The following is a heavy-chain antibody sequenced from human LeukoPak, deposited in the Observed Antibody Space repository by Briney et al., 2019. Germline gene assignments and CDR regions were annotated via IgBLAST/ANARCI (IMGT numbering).Heavy chain of an antibody. CDR1: GGSFSSHA. V-gene: IGHV1-69*04. J-gene: IGHJ4*02. CDR2: IIPLLNIT. D-gene: IGHD5-12*01. CDR3: ATPNREIFEGYDTNSDLYY. Sequence: SVKVSCKAYGGSFSSHAFSWVRQAPGQGLEWMGRIIPLLNITNYAQKFQGRVTITADKSTVTVYMELSSLRSEDTAIYYCATPNREIFEGYDTNSDLYYWGQGTLVTVSS.